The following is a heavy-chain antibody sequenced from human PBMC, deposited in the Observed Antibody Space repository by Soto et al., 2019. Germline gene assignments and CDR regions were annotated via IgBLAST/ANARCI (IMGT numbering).Heavy chain of an antibody. Sequence: QVQLVESGGGVVQPGRSLRLSCAASGFTFGRYVIHWLRQPPGKGLEWVAAMSYDGGSQYYTDSVKGRLTISRDNSKNTLYLQMSSLRPEDTATYYCARVLVEVTINSAFDFWGQGTIVTVSS. CDR1: GFTFGRYV. J-gene: IGHJ3*01. D-gene: IGHD2-15*01. CDR3: ARVLVEVTINSAFDF. V-gene: IGHV3-30-3*01. CDR2: MSYDGGSQ.